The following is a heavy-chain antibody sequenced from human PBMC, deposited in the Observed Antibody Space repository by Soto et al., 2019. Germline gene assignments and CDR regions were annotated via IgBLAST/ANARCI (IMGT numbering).Heavy chain of an antibody. Sequence: GAQRVLCFAPGFRFSIYAMHRVRQAAGKGLEWVAVISYDGSNKYYADSVKGRFTISRDNSKNTLYLQMNSLRVEDTAVYYCARDGNYYDSSGYKYYYYYGMDVWGQCTKATV. CDR2: ISYDGSNK. CDR3: ARDGNYYDSSGYKYYYYYGMDV. V-gene: IGHV3-30-3*01. D-gene: IGHD3-22*01. CDR1: GFRFSIYA. J-gene: IGHJ6*02.